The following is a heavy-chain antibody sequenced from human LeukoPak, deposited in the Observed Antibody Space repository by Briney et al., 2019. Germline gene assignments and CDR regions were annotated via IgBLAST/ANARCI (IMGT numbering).Heavy chain of an antibody. CDR1: GASVSRNW. J-gene: IGHJ4*02. CDR3: ASRYYYGSGSPFDY. Sequence: TTSGTLSLTCTVSGASVSRNWWSWVRQPPGKGLEWIGEIHHSGGTNYSPSLKSRVTMSLDNSNNHFSLKLSSVTAADTAVYYCASRYYYGSGSPFDYWGQGTLVIVSS. V-gene: IGHV4-4*02. CDR2: IHHSGGT. D-gene: IGHD3-10*01.